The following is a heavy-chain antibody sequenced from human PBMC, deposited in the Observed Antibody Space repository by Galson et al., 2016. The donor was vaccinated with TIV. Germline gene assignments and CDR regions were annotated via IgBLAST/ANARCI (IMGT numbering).Heavy chain of an antibody. Sequence: CAISGDSVSSNSAAWNWIRQSPSRGLEWLGRTYYRSKWYNDYALSVKSRITINPDTSKNQFSLKLNSVTAADTAVYYCARAHSTGWDNGDDAFDIWGLGTVVTVSS. CDR3: ARAHSTGWDNGDDAFDI. CDR2: TYYRSKWYN. J-gene: IGHJ3*02. D-gene: IGHD6-19*01. V-gene: IGHV6-1*01. CDR1: GDSVSSNSAA.